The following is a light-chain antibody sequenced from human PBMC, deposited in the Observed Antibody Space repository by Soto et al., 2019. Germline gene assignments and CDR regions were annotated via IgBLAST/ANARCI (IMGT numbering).Light chain of an antibody. CDR1: SSDVGGYKY. CDR3: SSYTSSSSLVI. CDR2: EVS. V-gene: IGLV2-14*01. Sequence: QSALTQPASVSGSPGQSITIFCTGTSSDVGGYKYVSWYQQRPGQAPELMIYEVSDRPSGVSHRFSGSKSGNTASLTISGLQAEDEADYYCSSYTSSSSLVIFGGGTKVTVL. J-gene: IGLJ2*01.